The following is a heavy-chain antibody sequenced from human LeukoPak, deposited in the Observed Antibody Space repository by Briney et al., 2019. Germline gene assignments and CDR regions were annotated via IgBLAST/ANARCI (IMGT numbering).Heavy chain of an antibody. CDR1: GFTFSNYV. Sequence: GGSLRLSCAASGFTFSNYVMSWVRQAPGKGLEWVSSISGSGRNTNYADSVKGRFTVSRDNAKNTLYLQMNSLTVEDTAVYYCAKAGSFRFDYWGQGTLVTVSS. J-gene: IGHJ4*02. V-gene: IGHV3-23*01. CDR3: AKAGSFRFDY. CDR2: ISGSGRNT. D-gene: IGHD3-10*01.